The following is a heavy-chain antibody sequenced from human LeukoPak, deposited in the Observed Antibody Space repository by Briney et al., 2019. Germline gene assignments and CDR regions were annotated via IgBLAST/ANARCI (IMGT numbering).Heavy chain of an antibody. J-gene: IGHJ4*02. CDR3: AATLDSSGYPRGDY. V-gene: IGHV1-58*02. CDR1: GYTFTSYG. Sequence: ASVKVSCKASGYTFTSYGISWVRQAPGQRLEWIGWIVVGSGNTNYAQKFQERVTITRDMSTSTAYMELSSLRSEDTAVYYCAATLDSSGYPRGDYWGQGTLVTVSS. CDR2: IVVGSGNT. D-gene: IGHD3-22*01.